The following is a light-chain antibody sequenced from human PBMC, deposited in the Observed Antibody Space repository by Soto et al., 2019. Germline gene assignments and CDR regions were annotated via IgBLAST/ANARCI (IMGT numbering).Light chain of an antibody. CDR1: ESVNDY. CDR2: DAS. J-gene: IGKJ4*01. CDR3: QQDYNSLT. Sequence: EVVLTQSPATLSLSPGERATLFCRANESVNDYLAWYQQRPGQAPRLLIFDASNRAPGIPARFSASGSRRDFTLTISSLEPEDFAVYYCQQDYNSLTFGGGTKVDIK. V-gene: IGKV3-11*02.